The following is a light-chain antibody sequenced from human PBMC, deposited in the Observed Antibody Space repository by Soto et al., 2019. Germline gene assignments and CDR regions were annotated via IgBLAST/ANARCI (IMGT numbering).Light chain of an antibody. CDR1: QSISNY. Sequence: DIQMTQSPSSLSASVGDRVTITCRASQSISNYLNWYQQKPGKAPKLLIYGASILQSGVPSRFSGSGSGTDFTLTMSSLPPDDFATDYCEQSYCNRWTFGQGLQVEIK. V-gene: IGKV1-39*01. CDR3: EQSYCNRWT. J-gene: IGKJ1*01. CDR2: GAS.